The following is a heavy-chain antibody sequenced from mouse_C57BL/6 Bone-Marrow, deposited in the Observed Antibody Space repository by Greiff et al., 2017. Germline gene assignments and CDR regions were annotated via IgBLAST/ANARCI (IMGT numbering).Heavy chain of an antibody. D-gene: IGHD4-1*01. Sequence: VLLVESGPELVKPGASVKISCKASGYAFSSSWMNWVKQRPGRGLEWIGRIYPGDGGTNYNGKFKGKATLTADKASSTAYMQLSSLTSEYSAVXFGARFPNWEDYAKDYWGQGTSVTVSS. CDR3: ARFPNWEDYAKDY. V-gene: IGHV1-82*01. CDR1: GYAFSSSW. CDR2: IYPGDGGT. J-gene: IGHJ4*01.